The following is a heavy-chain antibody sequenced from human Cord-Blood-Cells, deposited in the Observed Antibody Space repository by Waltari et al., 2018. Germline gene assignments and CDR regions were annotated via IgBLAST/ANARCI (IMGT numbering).Heavy chain of an antibody. CDR2: INNSGST. V-gene: IGHV4-34*01. Sequence: QVQLQQWGAGLLKPSETLSLTCAVYGWSFSGYHWSWTRQPPGKGLEWIGEINNSGSTNYNPSLKSRVTISVDTSKNQFSLKLSSVTAADTAVYYCARGGEDNWFDPWGQGTLVTVSS. CDR1: GWSFSGYH. D-gene: IGHD3-10*01. CDR3: ARGGEDNWFDP. J-gene: IGHJ5*02.